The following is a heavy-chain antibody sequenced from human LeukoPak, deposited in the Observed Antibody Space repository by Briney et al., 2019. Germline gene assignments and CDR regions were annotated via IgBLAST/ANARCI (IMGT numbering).Heavy chain of an antibody. Sequence: PSETLSLTCTVSGGSISSSSYYWGWIRQPPGKGLEWIGSIYYSGSTYYNPSLKSRVTISVDTSKNQFSLKLSSVTAADTAVYYCARHKGYCSSTSCYVRVGSNNWFDPWGQGTLVTVSS. CDR3: ARHKGYCSSTSCYVRVGSNNWFDP. CDR2: IYYSGST. D-gene: IGHD2-2*01. V-gene: IGHV4-39*01. CDR1: GGSISSSSYY. J-gene: IGHJ5*02.